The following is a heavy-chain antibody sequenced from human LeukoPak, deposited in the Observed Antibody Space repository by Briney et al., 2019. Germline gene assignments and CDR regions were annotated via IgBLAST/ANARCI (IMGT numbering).Heavy chain of an antibody. J-gene: IGHJ1*01. Sequence: KGGESLKISCQGSGYSFTTYWIGWVRQMPGNGLEWMGIIYPGDSDTRYSPSFQGQVTMSADKSISTAYLQWSSLKASDTAIYYCATSTVLRGAFHHWGQGTLVTVSS. CDR1: GYSFTTYW. CDR3: ATSTVLRGAFHH. V-gene: IGHV5-51*01. CDR2: IYPGDSDT. D-gene: IGHD3-10*01.